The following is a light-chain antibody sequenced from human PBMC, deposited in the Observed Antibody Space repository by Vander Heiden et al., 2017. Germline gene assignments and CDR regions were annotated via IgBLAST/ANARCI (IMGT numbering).Light chain of an antibody. J-gene: IGKJ2*01. Sequence: DLVIAQSPDSLASSLVERAASNCKTSQSLVNRSNNKNYLAWYQQKPGQPPKLLIYGASIRECGVPDRFSGSESGTDFTLTISSLQAEDVAVYYCQQYHSTPYTFGQGTKLEI. V-gene: IGKV4-1*01. CDR1: QSLVNRSNNKNY. CDR3: QQYHSTPYT. CDR2: GAS.